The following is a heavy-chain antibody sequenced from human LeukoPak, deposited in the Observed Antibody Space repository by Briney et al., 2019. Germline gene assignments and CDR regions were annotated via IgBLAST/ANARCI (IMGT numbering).Heavy chain of an antibody. V-gene: IGHV3-23*01. CDR3: AKARSTVTTLKYYYYGMDV. J-gene: IGHJ6*02. D-gene: IGHD4-17*01. CDR1: GFTFSSYA. Sequence: GGSLRLSCAASGFTFSSYAMSWVRQAPGKGLEWVSAISGSGGSTYYADSVKGRFTISRDNSKNTLYLQMNSLRAEDTAVYYYAKARSTVTTLKYYYYGMDVWGQGTTVTVSS. CDR2: ISGSGGST.